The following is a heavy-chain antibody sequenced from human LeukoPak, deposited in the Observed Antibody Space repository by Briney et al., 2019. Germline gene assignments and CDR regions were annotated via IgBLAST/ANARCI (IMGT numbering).Heavy chain of an antibody. CDR1: GFIVSNNH. V-gene: IGHV3-66*01. Sequence: SGGSLRLSCAASGFIVSNNHINWIRQAPGKGLEWVSIIYSGDTTYYSDSVKGRFILSSDNSKNMLYLQMNSLRVEDTAVYYCARERPGSRVLDYWGRGTLVTVSS. D-gene: IGHD3-10*01. J-gene: IGHJ2*01. CDR2: IYSGDTT. CDR3: ARERPGSRVLDY.